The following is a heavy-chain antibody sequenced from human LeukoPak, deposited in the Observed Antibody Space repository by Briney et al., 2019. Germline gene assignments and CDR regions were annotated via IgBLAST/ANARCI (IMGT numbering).Heavy chain of an antibody. CDR2: IYYSGST. J-gene: IGHJ5*02. V-gene: IGHV4-59*01. CDR1: GGSTSVYY. Sequence: PSETLSLTCTVSGGSTSVYYWSWIRQPPGKGLEWIGDIYYSGSTNYNPSLKSRVTISLDTSKNQFSLKLNSLTAADTAVYYCARNRDSIFGVVKTYWFDPWGQGTLVTVSS. D-gene: IGHD3-3*01. CDR3: ARNRDSIFGVVKTYWFDP.